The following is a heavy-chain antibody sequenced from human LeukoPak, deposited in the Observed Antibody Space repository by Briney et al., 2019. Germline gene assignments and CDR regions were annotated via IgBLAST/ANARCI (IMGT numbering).Heavy chain of an antibody. Sequence: SETLSLTCTVSGGSISSYYWSRIRQPPGKGLDWIGYIYYSGSTNYNPSLKIRVTISVDTSKNQFSLKLSSVTAADTAVYYCARINGVSSDAFDIWGQGTMVTVSS. CDR2: IYYSGST. D-gene: IGHD2-8*01. J-gene: IGHJ3*02. CDR3: ARINGVSSDAFDI. CDR1: GGSISSYY. V-gene: IGHV4-59*08.